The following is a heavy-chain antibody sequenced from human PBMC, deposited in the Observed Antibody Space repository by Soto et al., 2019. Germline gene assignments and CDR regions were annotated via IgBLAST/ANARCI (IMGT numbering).Heavy chain of an antibody. D-gene: IGHD3-3*01. CDR3: VKDAGRASYDDPWSGYLSV. CDR1: GFNFDDYG. CDR2: ISWNRRTI. Sequence: PGGSLRLSCAASGFNFDDYGMHWIRQVPGKGLEWVSGISWNRRTIKYADSVKGRFTISRDNARDSLYLQMNSLRAEDTALYYCVKDAGRASYDDPWSGYLSVWGQGTTVTVSS. J-gene: IGHJ6*02. V-gene: IGHV3-9*01.